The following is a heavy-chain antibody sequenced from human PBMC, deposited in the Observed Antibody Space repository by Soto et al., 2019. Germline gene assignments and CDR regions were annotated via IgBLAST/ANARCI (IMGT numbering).Heavy chain of an antibody. D-gene: IGHD3-10*01. CDR3: ARVRGTMDYYYYYGMDV. V-gene: IGHV4-4*07. Sequence: SETLSLTCTVSGGSISSYSWSWIRQPAGKGLEWIGRIYTSGSTNYNPSLKSRVTMSVDTSKSQFSLILSSVTAADTAVYYCARVRGTMDYYYYYGMDVWGQGTTVTVSS. CDR1: GGSISSYS. J-gene: IGHJ6*02. CDR2: IYTSGST.